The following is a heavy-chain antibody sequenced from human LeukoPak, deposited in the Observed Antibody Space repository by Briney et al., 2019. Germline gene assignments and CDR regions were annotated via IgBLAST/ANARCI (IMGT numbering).Heavy chain of an antibody. J-gene: IGHJ6*03. Sequence: PSETLSLTCTVSGGSISSGGYYWSWIRQPPGKGLEWIGYIYHSGSTYYNPSLKSRVTISVDRSKNQFSLKLSSVTAADTAVYYCARDGVVPAAIRDRRYYYYYMDVWGKGTTVTVSS. V-gene: IGHV4-30-2*01. CDR2: IYHSGST. D-gene: IGHD2-2*02. CDR3: ARDGVVPAAIRDRRYYYYYMDV. CDR1: GGSISSGGYY.